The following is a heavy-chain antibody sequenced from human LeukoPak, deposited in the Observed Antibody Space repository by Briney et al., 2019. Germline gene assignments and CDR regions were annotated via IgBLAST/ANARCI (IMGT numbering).Heavy chain of an antibody. V-gene: IGHV4-39*07. CDR1: GGSISSSSYY. Sequence: SETLSLTCSVSGGSISSSSYYWGWIRQPPGKGLEWIGXIXXSGXTYYNPSLKSRVTISVDTSKNQFSLKLSSVTAADTAVYYCARXLXXXXRGALHWGQGTXXTVSS. CDR2: IXXSGXT. CDR3: ARXLXXXXRGALH. J-gene: IGHJ4*02. D-gene: IGHD3-10*01.